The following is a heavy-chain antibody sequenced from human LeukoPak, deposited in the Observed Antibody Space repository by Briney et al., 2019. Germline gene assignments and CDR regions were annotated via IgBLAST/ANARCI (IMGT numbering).Heavy chain of an antibody. D-gene: IGHD3-10*01. V-gene: IGHV4-30-4*01. Sequence: SETLSLTCTVSGGSISSVDYYWRWIRQPPGKGLEWIGHIYYTGSSYYNPSLKSRVTISVDTSKNQFSLKLTSVTVADTAVYYCARAGYGSGNYIDYWGQGTLVAVSS. CDR3: ARAGYGSGNYIDY. CDR2: IYYTGSS. CDR1: GGSISSVDYY. J-gene: IGHJ4*02.